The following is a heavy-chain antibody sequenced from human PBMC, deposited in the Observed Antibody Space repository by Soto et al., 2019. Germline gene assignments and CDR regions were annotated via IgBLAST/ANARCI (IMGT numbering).Heavy chain of an antibody. CDR1: GFTFSSYA. D-gene: IGHD5-18*01. CDR3: AKDSGDTAMLEYYYYMDV. V-gene: IGHV3-23*01. CDR2: ISGSGGST. Sequence: GGSLRLSCAASGFTFSSYAMSWVRQAPGKGLEWVSAISGSGGSTYYADSVKGRFTISRDNSKNTLYLQMNSLRAEDTAVYYCAKDSGDTAMLEYYYYMDVWGKGTTVTVSS. J-gene: IGHJ6*03.